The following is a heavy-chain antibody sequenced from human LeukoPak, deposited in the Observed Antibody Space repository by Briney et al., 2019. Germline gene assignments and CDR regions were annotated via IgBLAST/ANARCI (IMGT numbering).Heavy chain of an antibody. CDR1: GVCISSYY. Sequence: PSGTLCLSCAVSGVCISSYYWSWIRQPPGKGLKWIWYIYYSGSSNYNPSLKSRVTISVETSKNQFSLKLSSVIAADTAVYYCASLCPDKEEDYWGQGTLVTVSS. D-gene: IGHD2-2*01. J-gene: IGHJ4*02. CDR2: IYYSGSS. V-gene: IGHV4-59*01. CDR3: ASLCPDKEEDY.